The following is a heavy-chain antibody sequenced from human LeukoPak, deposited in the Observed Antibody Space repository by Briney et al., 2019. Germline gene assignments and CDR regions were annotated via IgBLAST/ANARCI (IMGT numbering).Heavy chain of an antibody. CDR1: GGSISSYY. J-gene: IGHJ3*02. D-gene: IGHD6-6*01. Sequence: SETLSLTCTVSGGSISSYYWSWIRQPAGKGLEWIGRIYTSGSTNYNPSLKSRVTMSVDTSKNQFSLKLSSVTAADTAVYYCAVRIAARPYAFDIRGQGTMVTVSS. CDR3: AVRIAARPYAFDI. CDR2: IYTSGST. V-gene: IGHV4-4*07.